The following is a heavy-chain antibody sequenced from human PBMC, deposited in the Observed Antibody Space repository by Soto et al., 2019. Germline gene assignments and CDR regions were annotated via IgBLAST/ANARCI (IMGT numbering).Heavy chain of an antibody. J-gene: IGHJ4*02. D-gene: IGHD3-9*01. V-gene: IGHV3-33*01. CDR1: GFIFNNYG. Sequence: GGSLRLSCAASGFIFNNYGFNWVRQAPGKGLEWVAVIWYDGVNKYYADSVKGRFTISRDNSKNTVYLQMNSLRGEDTAVYYCARDLVSNAPGYWGQGTLVTVSS. CDR2: IWYDGVNK. CDR3: ARDLVSNAPGY.